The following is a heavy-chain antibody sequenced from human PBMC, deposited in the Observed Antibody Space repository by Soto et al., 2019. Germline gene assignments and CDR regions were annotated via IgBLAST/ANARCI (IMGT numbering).Heavy chain of an antibody. V-gene: IGHV4-61*02. Sequence: SETLSLTCTVSGASITGSSYWSWIRQPAGKGLEWIGRFSLSGTTNYNPSLKSRVTISVDTSKNQFSLRLSSVTAADTAVYYCARDTGSGLDYFDYWGQGTLVTVSS. CDR1: GASITGSSY. CDR2: FSLSGTT. CDR3: ARDTGSGLDYFDY. J-gene: IGHJ4*02. D-gene: IGHD6-19*01.